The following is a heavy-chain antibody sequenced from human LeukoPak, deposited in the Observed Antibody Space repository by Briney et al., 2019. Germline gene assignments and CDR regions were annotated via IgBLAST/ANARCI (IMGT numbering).Heavy chain of an antibody. D-gene: IGHD4-17*01. CDR1: GYTFTSYG. Sequence: VASVKVSCKASGYTFTSYGISWVRQAPGQGLEWMGWINPNSGGTNYAQKFQGRVTMTRDTSISTAYMELSRLRSDDTAVYYCARDLTTVKDYWGQGTLVTVSS. V-gene: IGHV1-2*02. CDR3: ARDLTTVKDY. CDR2: INPNSGGT. J-gene: IGHJ4*02.